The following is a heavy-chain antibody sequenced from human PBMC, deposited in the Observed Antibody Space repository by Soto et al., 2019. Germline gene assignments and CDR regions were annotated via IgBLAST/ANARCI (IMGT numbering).Heavy chain of an antibody. V-gene: IGHV3-23*01. CDR1: GFTFSSYR. J-gene: IGHJ6*01. D-gene: IGHD4-17*01. Sequence: PGGSLRLFCAASGFTFSSYRMNSIPQAPAKGLVWSSGIRARRADKWYEDHVIGRFSISRDDSKTILYLQMSSLGAEDTVSYYCGKDYGDSSGIMSMDVCGQVSTVTVSS. CDR3: GKDYGDSSGIMSMDV. CDR2: IRARRADK.